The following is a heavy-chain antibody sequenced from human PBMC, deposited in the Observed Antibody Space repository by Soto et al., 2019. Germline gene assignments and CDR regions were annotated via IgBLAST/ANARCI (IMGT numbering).Heavy chain of an antibody. J-gene: IGHJ5*02. CDR1: GVSVTSHQ. D-gene: IGHD1-1*01. CDR2: TSYTGTT. CDR3: ARDMHAGFTHDFDP. Sequence: PWETLSLTCFASGVSVTSHQWNWVRQFPGQGLEWVAYTSYTGTTIYNTSLQSRVTISLDTSKNQLSLKLASMTAAYKAVYYCARDMHAGFTHDFDPWGQGTLVTVSS. V-gene: IGHV4-59*02.